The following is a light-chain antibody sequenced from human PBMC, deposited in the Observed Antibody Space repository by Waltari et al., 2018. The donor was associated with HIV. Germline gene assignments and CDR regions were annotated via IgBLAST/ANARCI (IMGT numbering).Light chain of an antibody. V-gene: IGKV1-33*01. CDR2: DAS. Sequence: DIQMTQTPSSLSASVGDRVFITCRATRNISNYLSWYQQRPGKAPKLLIYDASNLEKGVPSRLNGSGSGTEYRLTINDLQPEDIATYYCQQYDTLPWTFDRGTKVEVK. CDR1: RNISNY. J-gene: IGKJ1*01. CDR3: QQYDTLPWT.